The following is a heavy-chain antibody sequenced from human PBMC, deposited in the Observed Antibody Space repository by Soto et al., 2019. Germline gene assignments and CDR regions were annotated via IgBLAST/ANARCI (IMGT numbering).Heavy chain of an antibody. D-gene: IGHD6-19*01. Sequence: SETLSLTCTVSGGSISSYYWSWIRQPPGKGLEWIGYIYYSGSTNYNPSLKSRVTISVATSKNQFSLKLSSVTAADTAVYYCARGVYSSGWTVVGAFDYWGQGTLVTVSS. CDR1: GGSISSYY. V-gene: IGHV4-59*01. CDR3: ARGVYSSGWTVVGAFDY. CDR2: IYYSGST. J-gene: IGHJ4*02.